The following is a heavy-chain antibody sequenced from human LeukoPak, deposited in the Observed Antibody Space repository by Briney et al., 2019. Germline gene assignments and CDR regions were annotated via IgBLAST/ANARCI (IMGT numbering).Heavy chain of an antibody. V-gene: IGHV4-39*07. J-gene: IGHJ3*02. CDR3: ARGYSLIVVVVAATAGAFGI. CDR1: GGSISSGDYY. D-gene: IGHD2-15*01. Sequence: PSETLSLTCTLSGGSISSGDYYWSWIRQPPGKGLEWIGEINHSGSTNYNPSLKSRVTISVDTSKNQFSLKLSSVTAAATAVYYCARGYSLIVVVVAATAGAFGIWGQGTMVTVCS. CDR2: INHSGST.